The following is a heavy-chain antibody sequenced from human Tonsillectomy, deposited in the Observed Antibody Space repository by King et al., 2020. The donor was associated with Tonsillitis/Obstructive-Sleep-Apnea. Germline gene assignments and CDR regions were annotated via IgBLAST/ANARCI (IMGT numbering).Heavy chain of an antibody. Sequence: VQLVESGGDLVKPGGSLRLSCAASGFTFTNAWMSWVRPAPGKGLEWVGRIEPNTDGGATDYAAPVKGRFTISRDDSTNTLYLQKNSLTTEDTAVYFCTRGGHWFDPWGRGTLVTISS. CDR2: IEPNTDGGAT. V-gene: IGHV3-15*04. CDR1: GFTFTNAW. CDR3: TRGGHWFDP. D-gene: IGHD3-10*01. J-gene: IGHJ5*02.